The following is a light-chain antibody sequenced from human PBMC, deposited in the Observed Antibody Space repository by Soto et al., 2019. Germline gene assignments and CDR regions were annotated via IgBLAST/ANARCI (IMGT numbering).Light chain of an antibody. J-gene: IGLJ2*01. V-gene: IGLV4-69*01. CDR1: SGHSNYA. CDR2: LNNDGSH. CDR3: QTWATGIQI. Sequence: QPVLTQSPSASASLGASVKLTCTLSSGHSNYAIAWHQQQPEKGPRCLTKLNNDGSHSKGDGIPDRFSGSSSGAERYLTISSLQSEDEADYYCQTWATGIQIFGGGTQLTVL.